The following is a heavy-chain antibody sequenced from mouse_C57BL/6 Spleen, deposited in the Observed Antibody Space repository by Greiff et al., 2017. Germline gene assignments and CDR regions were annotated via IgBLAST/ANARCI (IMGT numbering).Heavy chain of an antibody. CDR3: ARGGGFLDY. V-gene: IGHV1-42*01. D-gene: IGHD1-1*02. Sequence: EVQLQQSGPELVKPGASVKISCKASGYSFTGYYMNWVKQSPEKSLEWIGEINPSTGGTTYNQKFKAKATLTVDKSSSTAYMQLKSLTSEDSAVYYCARGGGFLDYWGQGTTRTVSS. CDR1: GYSFTGYY. CDR2: INPSTGGT. J-gene: IGHJ2*01.